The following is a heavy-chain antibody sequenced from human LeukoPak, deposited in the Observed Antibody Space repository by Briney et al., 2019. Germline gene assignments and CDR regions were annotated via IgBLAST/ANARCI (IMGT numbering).Heavy chain of an antibody. CDR3: ATRYSCDFSLI. D-gene: IGHD5-18*01. V-gene: IGHV4-30-4*01. CDR1: GGSISSGDYY. Sequence: SETLSLTCTVSGGSISSGDYYWSWIRQPPGKGLEWIGYIYYGGSIYYNPSLKSRVTISVDTSKNQFSLKLSSVTAADTAVYYCATRYSCDFSLIWGQGTMVTVSS. CDR2: IYYGGSI. J-gene: IGHJ3*02.